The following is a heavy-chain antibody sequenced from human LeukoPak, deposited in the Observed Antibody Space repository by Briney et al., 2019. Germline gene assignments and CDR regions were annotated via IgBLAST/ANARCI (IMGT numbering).Heavy chain of an antibody. D-gene: IGHD3-22*01. J-gene: IGHJ4*02. Sequence: PSETLSLTCTVSGGSVNSGSYYWNWIRQPPGKGLEWIGYIYYSGSTNYNPSLKSRVTVSVDTSKNQFSLKLSSVTAADTAVYYCARAYYYDSSGYYLGLDYWGQGTLVTVSS. CDR2: IYYSGST. CDR1: GGSVNSGSYY. V-gene: IGHV4-61*01. CDR3: ARAYYYDSSGYYLGLDY.